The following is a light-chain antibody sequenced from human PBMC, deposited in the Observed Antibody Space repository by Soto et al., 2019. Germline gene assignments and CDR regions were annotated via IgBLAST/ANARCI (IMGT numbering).Light chain of an antibody. Sequence: QSALTQPASVSGSPGQSITISCTGTSSDVGGHNYVSWYQQHPGKAPKLMIYDVSSRPSGVSNRVSGSKSGNTASLTISGLQAEDEADYYCSSYTSSNTFVFGTGTKLTVL. J-gene: IGLJ1*01. CDR2: DVS. CDR3: SSYTSSNTFV. V-gene: IGLV2-14*01. CDR1: SSDVGGHNY.